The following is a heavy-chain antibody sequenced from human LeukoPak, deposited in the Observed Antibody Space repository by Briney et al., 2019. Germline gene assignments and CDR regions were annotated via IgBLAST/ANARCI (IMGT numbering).Heavy chain of an antibody. CDR2: INSDSGDT. CDR1: GYIFTDYY. Sequence: ASVKVSCKASGYIFTDYYIHWVRQAPGQGLEWMGWINSDSGDTNYAQKFQGRVTMTRDTSISTAYMELSRLRSDDTAVYYCARDYYYDSSGYFFWGQGTLVTVSS. CDR3: ARDYYYDSSGYFF. V-gene: IGHV1-2*02. J-gene: IGHJ4*02. D-gene: IGHD3-22*01.